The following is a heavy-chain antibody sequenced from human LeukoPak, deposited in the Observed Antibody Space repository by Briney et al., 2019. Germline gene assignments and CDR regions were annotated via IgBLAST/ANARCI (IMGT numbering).Heavy chain of an antibody. CDR2: IYWNDDK. Sequence: SGPTLVKPTQTLTLTRTLSGVSLSTSAVGVVWIRQPPGKALEWLALIYWNDDKRYSPSLKSRLTITEDTSKNQVVLTMTNMDPVDTATYYCAHRPAAGTVGAFDIWGQGTMVTVSS. V-gene: IGHV2-5*01. D-gene: IGHD6-13*01. J-gene: IGHJ3*02. CDR1: GVSLSTSAVG. CDR3: AHRPAAGTVGAFDI.